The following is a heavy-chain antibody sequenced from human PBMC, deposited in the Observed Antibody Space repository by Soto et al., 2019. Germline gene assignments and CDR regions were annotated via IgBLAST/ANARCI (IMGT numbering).Heavy chain of an antibody. CDR3: ARDRVAGIWGAACDI. D-gene: IGHD3-16*01. CDR1: GYTFTNHG. V-gene: IGHV1-18*04. Sequence: QVQLVQSGTEVKKPGASVKVSCKTSGYTFTNHGINWVRQAPGQGLEWMGWINPYNANTNYAQKLNGRGTMTTDTSTTTAYMDLRSLTSHDTGVYYGARDRVAGIWGAACDIWGQRTVVTVSS. CDR2: INPYNANT. J-gene: IGHJ3*02.